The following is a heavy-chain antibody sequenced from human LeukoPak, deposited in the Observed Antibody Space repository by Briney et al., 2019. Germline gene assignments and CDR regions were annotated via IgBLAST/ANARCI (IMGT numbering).Heavy chain of an antibody. CDR2: ISSSSSYI. J-gene: IGHJ4*02. CDR3: ARAARVDTAMVFY. Sequence: GGSLRLSCAASGFTFSSYSMNWVRQAPGKGLEWVSSISSSSSYIYYADSVKGRFTISRDNAKNPLYLQMNSLRADDTAVYYCARAARVDTAMVFYWGQGTLVTVSS. V-gene: IGHV3-21*01. CDR1: GFTFSSYS. D-gene: IGHD5-18*01.